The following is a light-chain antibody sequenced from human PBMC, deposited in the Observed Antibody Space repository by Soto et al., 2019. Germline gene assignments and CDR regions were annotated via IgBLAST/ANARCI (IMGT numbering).Light chain of an antibody. CDR3: QSYDSSVSGRV. J-gene: IGLJ2*01. CDR1: SSNIGAGYD. V-gene: IGLV1-40*01. CDR2: GNT. Sequence: QSALTQPPSVSGAPGQRVTISCTGGSSNIGAGYDVHWYQHLPGTAPKLLIYGNTNRPSEVPDRFSGSKSGTSASLAITGLQAEDEADYYCQSYDSSVSGRVFGGGTKLTVL.